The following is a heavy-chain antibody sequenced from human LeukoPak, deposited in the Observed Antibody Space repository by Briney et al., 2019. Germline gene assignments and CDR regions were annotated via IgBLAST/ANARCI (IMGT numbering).Heavy chain of an antibody. CDR2: ISGSGGST. CDR3: AKDHMIVVSIDAFDI. CDR1: GFSGFTFSSYA. D-gene: IGHD3-22*01. Sequence: GGSLRLSCEASGFSGFTFSSYAMSWVRQAPGKGLEWVSAISGSGGSTYYADSVKGRFTISRDNSKNTLYLQMNSLRAEDTAVYYCAKDHMIVVSIDAFDIWGQGTMVTVSS. V-gene: IGHV3-23*01. J-gene: IGHJ3*02.